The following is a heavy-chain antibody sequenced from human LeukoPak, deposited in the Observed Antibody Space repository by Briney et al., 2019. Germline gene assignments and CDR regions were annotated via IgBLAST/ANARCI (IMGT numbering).Heavy chain of an antibody. D-gene: IGHD6-19*01. J-gene: IGHJ4*02. V-gene: IGHV1-18*04. CDR3: ARAEQWLPRGVDY. CDR2: ISTYNGNT. Sequence: GASVKVSCKASGYTLTTYGISWVRQAPGQGLEWMGWISTYNGNTNYAQKLQGRLTMTTDTSTSTAYMELRSLRSDDTAVYYCARAEQWLPRGVDYWGQGTLVTVSS. CDR1: GYTLTTYG.